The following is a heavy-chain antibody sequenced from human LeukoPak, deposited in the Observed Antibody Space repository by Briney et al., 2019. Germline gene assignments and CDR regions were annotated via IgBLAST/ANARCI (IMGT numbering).Heavy chain of an antibody. D-gene: IGHD3-10*01. CDR1: GYTFTSYD. Sequence: ASVKVSCKASGYTFTSYDINWVRQATGQGLEWMGWMNPNSGGTNYAQKFQGRVTMTRDTSISTAYMELSRLRSDDTAVYYCARRMVRGVTVRYMDVWGKGTTVTISS. CDR3: ARRMVRGVTVRYMDV. V-gene: IGHV1-2*02. CDR2: MNPNSGGT. J-gene: IGHJ6*03.